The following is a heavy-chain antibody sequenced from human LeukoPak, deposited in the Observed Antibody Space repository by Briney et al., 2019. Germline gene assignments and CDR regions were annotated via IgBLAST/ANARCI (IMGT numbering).Heavy chain of an antibody. CDR1: GFTFSSYA. CDR2: ISGSGGST. Sequence: AGGSLRLSCAASGFTFSSYAMSWVRQAPGKGLEWVSAISGSGGSTYYADSVKGRFTISRDNSKNTLSLQMNGLRVEDSAVYYCAKVMPPGRIRFYSYYMDVWGKGTTVTVS. D-gene: IGHD2-15*01. V-gene: IGHV3-23*01. CDR3: AKVMPPGRIRFYSYYMDV. J-gene: IGHJ6*03.